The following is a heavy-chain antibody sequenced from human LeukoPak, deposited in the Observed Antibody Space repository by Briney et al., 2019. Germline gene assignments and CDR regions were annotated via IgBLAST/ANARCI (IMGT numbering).Heavy chain of an antibody. CDR1: GFTFSSYS. CDR3: ARAGLRGFDY. J-gene: IGHJ4*02. V-gene: IGHV3-48*04. Sequence: PGGSLRLSCAASGFTFSSYSMNWVRQAPGKGLEWVSYISSSGSTIYYADSVKGRFTISRDNAKNSLYLQMNSLRAEDTAVYYCARAGLRGFDYWGQGTLVTVSS. CDR2: ISSSGSTI. D-gene: IGHD6-19*01.